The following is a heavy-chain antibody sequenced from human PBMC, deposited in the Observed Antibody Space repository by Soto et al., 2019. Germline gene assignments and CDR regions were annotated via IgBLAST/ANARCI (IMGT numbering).Heavy chain of an antibody. Sequence: HPGGSLRLSCAASGFTFSIYGMHWVRQAPGKGLEWVAVIWYDGSNKYYADSVKGRFTISRDNSKNTLYLQMNSLRAEDTAVYYCARYSSSRLSYYFYYFTDVRGPGTMVTV. J-gene: IGHJ6*02. CDR3: ARYSSSRLSYYFYYFTDV. CDR2: IWYDGSNK. D-gene: IGHD6-6*01. V-gene: IGHV3-33*01. CDR1: GFTFSIYG.